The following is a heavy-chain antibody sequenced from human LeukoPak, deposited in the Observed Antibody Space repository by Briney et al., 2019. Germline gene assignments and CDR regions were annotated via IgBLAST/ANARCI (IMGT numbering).Heavy chain of an antibody. CDR3: ARCSSNWSEYYFDY. V-gene: IGHV4-39*01. CDR2: IYYSGST. Sequence: SGTLSLTCTVSGGSISSSSYYWGWIRQPPGKGLEWIGSIYYSGSTYYNPSLKSRVTISVDTSKNQFSLKLSSVTAADTAVYYCARCSSNWSEYYFDYWGQGTLVTVSS. J-gene: IGHJ4*02. D-gene: IGHD6-13*01. CDR1: GGSISSSSYY.